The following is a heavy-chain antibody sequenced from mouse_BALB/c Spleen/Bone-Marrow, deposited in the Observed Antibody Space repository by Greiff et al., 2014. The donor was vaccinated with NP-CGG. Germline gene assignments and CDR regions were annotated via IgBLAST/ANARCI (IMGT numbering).Heavy chain of an antibody. CDR1: GYTFTSYT. CDR3: ARDWIIPFAY. J-gene: IGHJ3*01. Sequence: VQLVESGAELARPGASVKMSCKASGYTFTSYTMHWVKRRPGQGLEWIGYINPSSGYTNYNQKFKDKATLTADKSSSTAYMQLSSLTSEDSAVYYCARDWIIPFAYWGQGTLVTVSA. D-gene: IGHD2-4*01. V-gene: IGHV1-4*01. CDR2: INPSSGYT.